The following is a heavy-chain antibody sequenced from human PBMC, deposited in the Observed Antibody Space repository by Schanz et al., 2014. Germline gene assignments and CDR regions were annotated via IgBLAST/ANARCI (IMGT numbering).Heavy chain of an antibody. V-gene: IGHV3-23*04. CDR1: GFNFITFA. D-gene: IGHD3-10*01. CDR2: IGGDASRT. CDR3: ARAPPLVRGIAGWFGP. Sequence: EVHLVESGGGLVQPGGSLRLSCAASGFNFITFAMSWVRQAPGKGPEWVSAIGGDASRTYYADSVKGRFTISRDNSKSTLYPQMNSRRADATAVYYCARAPPLVRGIAGWFGPWGQGSLVTVSS. J-gene: IGHJ5*02.